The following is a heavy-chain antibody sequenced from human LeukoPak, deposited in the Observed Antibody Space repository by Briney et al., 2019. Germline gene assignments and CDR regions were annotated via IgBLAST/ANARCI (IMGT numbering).Heavy chain of an antibody. CDR3: ARDKRHSYGRYFDH. V-gene: IGHV4-59*01. Sequence: SETLSLTCNVYGDSISTYHWNWIRKPPGRGLEWIGYMQSTGNSNYNPSLKSRVSMSVDTSKNRIVLNLSSVTAADTAVYYCARDKRHSYGRYFDHWGQGLLVTVSS. CDR2: MQSTGNS. J-gene: IGHJ4*02. CDR1: GDSISTYH. D-gene: IGHD5-18*01.